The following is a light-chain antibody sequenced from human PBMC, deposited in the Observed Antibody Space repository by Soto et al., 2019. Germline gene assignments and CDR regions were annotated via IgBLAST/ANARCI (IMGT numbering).Light chain of an antibody. Sequence: QSALTQPASVSGSPGQSFTISCTGTSSDVGAYHSVSWYQQHPGKAPKLIIFDVSNRPSGVSNRFSGSKSGNTASLTISGLQAEDEVDYYCSSFTDTGTVMFGGGTKLT. CDR2: DVS. CDR3: SSFTDTGTVM. CDR1: SSDVGAYHS. V-gene: IGLV2-14*03. J-gene: IGLJ3*02.